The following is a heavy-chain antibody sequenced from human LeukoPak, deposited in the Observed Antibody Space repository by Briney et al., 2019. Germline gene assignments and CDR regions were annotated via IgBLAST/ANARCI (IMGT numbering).Heavy chain of an antibody. J-gene: IGHJ4*02. Sequence: GASVKVSCKASGYTFTDYYMHWVRQAPRPGLEWMGGIIPIFGTANYAQKFQGRVTITADESTSTAYMELSSLRSEDTAVYYCASPHYDSSGYYGWCDYWGQGTLVTVSS. CDR1: GYTFTDYY. V-gene: IGHV1-69*13. D-gene: IGHD3-22*01. CDR2: IIPIFGTA. CDR3: ASPHYDSSGYYGWCDY.